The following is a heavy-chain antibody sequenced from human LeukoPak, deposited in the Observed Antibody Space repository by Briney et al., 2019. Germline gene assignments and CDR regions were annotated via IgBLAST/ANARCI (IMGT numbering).Heavy chain of an antibody. CDR2: ISSSSSYI. V-gene: IGHV3-21*01. D-gene: IGHD2-8*01. CDR1: GFTFSSYW. J-gene: IGHJ4*02. CDR3: AREAHCTNGVCYFYSSGWYYFDY. Sequence: GGSLRLSCAASGFTFSSYWMHWVRQAPGKGLEWVSSISSSSSYIYYADSVKGRFTISRDSAKNSLYLQMNSLRAEDTAVYYCAREAHCTNGVCYFYSSGWYYFDYWGQGTLVTVSS.